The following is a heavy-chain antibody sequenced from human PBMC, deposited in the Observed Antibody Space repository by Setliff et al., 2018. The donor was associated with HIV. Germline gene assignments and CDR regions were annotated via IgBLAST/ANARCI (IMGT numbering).Heavy chain of an antibody. CDR1: GGSFNDYY. V-gene: IGHV4-34*01. CDR2: IDHSGNI. Sequence: PSETLSLTCAVYGGSFNDYYWTWIRQPPGKGLEWIGEIDHSGNIKYHASLKSRVTISKDTSKYQISLKLRSVTAADTAVYYCARGLNYYGSGSYLPLGYWGQGTLVTVSS. J-gene: IGHJ4*02. CDR3: ARGLNYYGSGSYLPLGY. D-gene: IGHD3-10*01.